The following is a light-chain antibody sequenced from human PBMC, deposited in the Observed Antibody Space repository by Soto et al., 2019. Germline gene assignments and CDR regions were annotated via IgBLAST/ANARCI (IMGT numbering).Light chain of an antibody. CDR2: DAS. J-gene: IGKJ1*01. V-gene: IGKV1-5*01. CDR1: LRVALC. Sequence: AYVVDRLPIPSRAGLRVALCVAWYPQHPGKAPTLLIYDASSLQSGVPSRFSGSVSGTESTLTISSQQADEFGTYYCLQDINYPCTFGEGTKVDIK. CDR3: LQDINYPCT.